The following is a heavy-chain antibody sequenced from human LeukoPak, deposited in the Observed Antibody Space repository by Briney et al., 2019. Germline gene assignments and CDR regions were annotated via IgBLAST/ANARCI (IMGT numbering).Heavy chain of an antibody. CDR3: ARDPHIYGPSGVDY. Sequence: SETLSLTCAVSGYSISSDYNWGWIRQPPGKGLEWIGSISHSGTTYYNPSLKSRVTISVDTSNNQFSLKLSSVTAADTAVYYCARDPHIYGPSGVDYWGQGTLVTVSS. D-gene: IGHD5-18*01. CDR1: GYSISSDYN. J-gene: IGHJ4*02. CDR2: ISHSGTT. V-gene: IGHV4-38-2*02.